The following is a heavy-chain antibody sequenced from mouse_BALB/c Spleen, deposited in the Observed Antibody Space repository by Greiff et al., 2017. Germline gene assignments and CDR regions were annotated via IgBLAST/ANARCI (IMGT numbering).Heavy chain of an antibody. Sequence: QVQLQQSGAELMKPGASVKISCKATGYTFSSYWIEWVKQRPGHGLEWIGEILPGSGSTNYNEKFKGKATFTADTSSNTAYMQLSSLTSEDSAVYYCARKTRDYYGNYEGYAMDYWGQGTSVTVSS. J-gene: IGHJ4*01. CDR3: ARKTRDYYGNYEGYAMDY. V-gene: IGHV1-9*01. CDR2: ILPGSGST. CDR1: GYTFSSYW. D-gene: IGHD2-1*01.